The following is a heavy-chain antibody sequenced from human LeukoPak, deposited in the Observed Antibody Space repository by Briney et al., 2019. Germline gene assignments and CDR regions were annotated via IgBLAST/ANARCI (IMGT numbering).Heavy chain of an antibody. Sequence: GGSLRLSCAASGSTFSNYWMHWLRQAPGKGLVWVSHINSDGSTTNYADSVKGRFTISRDNAKNTLYLQMNSLRAEDTAVYYCVGSLGGKSGYWGQGTLVTVSS. V-gene: IGHV3-74*01. CDR3: VGSLGGKSGY. J-gene: IGHJ4*02. CDR1: GSTFSNYW. CDR2: INSDGSTT. D-gene: IGHD4-23*01.